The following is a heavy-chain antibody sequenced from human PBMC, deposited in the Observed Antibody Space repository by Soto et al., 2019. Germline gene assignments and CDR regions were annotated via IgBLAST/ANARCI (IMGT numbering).Heavy chain of an antibody. Sequence: PSETLSLTCNVSGGSISRYYWSWIRQPPGKGLEWIGYIHYSGSTKYNPSLKSRVTISVDTPKNQFSLKLTSVTAADTAVYFCARVPAVASTIPSLWFDPWGQGTLVTVSS. CDR1: GGSISRYY. J-gene: IGHJ5*02. D-gene: IGHD6-19*01. V-gene: IGHV4-59*01. CDR3: ARVPAVASTIPSLWFDP. CDR2: IHYSGST.